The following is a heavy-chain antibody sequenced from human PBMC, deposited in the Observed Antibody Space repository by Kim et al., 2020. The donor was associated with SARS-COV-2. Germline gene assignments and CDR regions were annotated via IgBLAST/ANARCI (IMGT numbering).Heavy chain of an antibody. Sequence: GGSLRLSCAASGFTFSTYWMHWVRQAPGKGLVWVSRISNDGSDTNYADSAEGRFTISRDNAKSTLYLQMNSLRAEDTAVYYCARDGRIGITAPSAFDMWG. D-gene: IGHD1-20*01. CDR3: ARDGRIGITAPSAFDM. CDR1: GFTFSTYW. CDR2: ISNDGSDT. J-gene: IGHJ3*02. V-gene: IGHV3-74*01.